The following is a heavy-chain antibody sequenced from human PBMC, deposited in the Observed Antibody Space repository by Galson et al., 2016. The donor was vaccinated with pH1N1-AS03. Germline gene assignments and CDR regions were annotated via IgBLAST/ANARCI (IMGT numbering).Heavy chain of an antibody. J-gene: IGHJ5*01. D-gene: IGHD6-19*01. CDR1: AYTFANYW. CDR3: ARRISVTGREFDS. V-gene: IGHV5-51*01. Sequence: SGAEVKKPGESLKISCKASAYTFANYWIVWVRQMPGKGLEWMGIMYPANFDTRYSPSFQGHVTISADTSINTASLQWSSLRASDTAMYYCARRISVTGREFDSWGQGTLVTVSS. CDR2: MYPANFDT.